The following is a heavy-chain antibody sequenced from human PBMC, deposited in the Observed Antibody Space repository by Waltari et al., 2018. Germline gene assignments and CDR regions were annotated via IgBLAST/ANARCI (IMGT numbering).Heavy chain of an antibody. V-gene: IGHV1-69*06. D-gene: IGHD6-13*01. J-gene: IGHJ6*02. Sequence: QVQLVQSGAEVTKPGASVKVSCKASGYTFTSYDINWVRQAPGQGLEWMGRIIPIFGTANYAQKFQGRVTITADKSTSTAYMELSSLRSEDTAVYYCARERVAAADHYGMDVWGQGTTVTVSS. CDR2: IIPIFGTA. CDR3: ARERVAAADHYGMDV. CDR1: GYTFTSYD.